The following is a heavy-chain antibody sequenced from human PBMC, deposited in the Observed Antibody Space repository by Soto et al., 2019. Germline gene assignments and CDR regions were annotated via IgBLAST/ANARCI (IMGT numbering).Heavy chain of an antibody. D-gene: IGHD5-12*01. CDR2: INPSGGST. V-gene: IGHV1-46*03. J-gene: IGHJ5*02. CDR1: GYTFTSYC. CDR3: ARETLRHNRFDP. Sequence: ASVKVSCKASGYTFTSYCMHWVRQTPGQGLEWMGIINPSGGSTSYAQKFQGRVTMTRDTSTSTVYMELSSLRSEDTAVYYCARETLRHNRFDPWVQGTLVTVSS.